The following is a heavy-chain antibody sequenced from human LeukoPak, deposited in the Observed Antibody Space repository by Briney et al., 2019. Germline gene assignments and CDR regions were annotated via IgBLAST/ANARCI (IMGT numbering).Heavy chain of an antibody. Sequence: GGSLRLSCAASRFTFSTYSMTWVRQAPGKGLEWVANIKEDGSQKFYADSVKGRFTISRDNAKNSLDLQMNSLRAEDTAVYYCARYDYGDYFDYWGQGTLVTVSS. D-gene: IGHD4-17*01. V-gene: IGHV3-7*01. CDR2: IKEDGSQK. CDR1: RFTFSTYS. J-gene: IGHJ4*02. CDR3: ARYDYGDYFDY.